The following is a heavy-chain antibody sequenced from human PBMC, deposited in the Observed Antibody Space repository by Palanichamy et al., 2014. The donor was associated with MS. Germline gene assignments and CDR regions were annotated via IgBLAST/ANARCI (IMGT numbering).Heavy chain of an antibody. V-gene: IGHV3-30*18. CDR3: AKDRGTATYYYYGMDV. D-gene: IGHD1-26*01. CDR2: ISYDGSNK. J-gene: IGHJ6*02. Sequence: QVQLVESGGGAVQPGRSLRLSCAASGFTFSNYGMHWVRQAPGKGLEWVAIISYDGSNKYYADSVKGRFTISRDNSKNSQYLQMNSLRAEDTAVYYCAKDRGTATYYYYGMDVWGQGTTVTVPS. CDR1: GFTFSNYG.